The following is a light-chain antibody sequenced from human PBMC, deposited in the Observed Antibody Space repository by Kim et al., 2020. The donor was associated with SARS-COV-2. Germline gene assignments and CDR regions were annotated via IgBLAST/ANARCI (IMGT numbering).Light chain of an antibody. J-gene: IGKJ4*01. CDR3: QQGHSFPLT. Sequence: DIQMTQSPSPVSAFVGDRVTITCRASHNINNWLAWYQQKPGRAPKLLIYDASAVQSGVPSRFSGSGSGTDFTLTITTLQPEDCATYYCQQGHSFPLTFGGGTKVDIK. CDR2: DAS. V-gene: IGKV1-12*01. CDR1: HNINNW.